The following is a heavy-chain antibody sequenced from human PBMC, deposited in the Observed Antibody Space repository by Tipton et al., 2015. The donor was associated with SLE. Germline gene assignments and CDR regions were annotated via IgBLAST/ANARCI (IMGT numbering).Heavy chain of an antibody. Sequence: TLSLTCAVYGGSFSGYYWSWIRQPPGKGLEWIGEINHSGSTNYNPSLKSRVTISVDTSKNQFSLKLSSVTAADTAVYYCARDPDYTGGYYFDYWGQGTLVTVSS. CDR2: INHSGST. J-gene: IGHJ4*02. V-gene: IGHV4-34*01. CDR3: ARDPDYTGGYYFDY. CDR1: GGSFSGYY. D-gene: IGHD4-11*01.